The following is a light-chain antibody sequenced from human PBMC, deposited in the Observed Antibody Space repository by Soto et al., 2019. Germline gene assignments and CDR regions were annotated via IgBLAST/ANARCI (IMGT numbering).Light chain of an antibody. CDR1: SSDVGGYNS. CDR3: CSYVGSYSYV. J-gene: IGLJ1*01. Sequence: QSALTQPRSVSGSPGQSVTVSCIGTSSDVGGYNSVSWYQEHPGKAPKLMIYDVIKRPSGVPDRFSGSKSGNTASLTISGLLAEDEADYYCCSYVGSYSYVFGTGTKVNVL. CDR2: DVI. V-gene: IGLV2-11*01.